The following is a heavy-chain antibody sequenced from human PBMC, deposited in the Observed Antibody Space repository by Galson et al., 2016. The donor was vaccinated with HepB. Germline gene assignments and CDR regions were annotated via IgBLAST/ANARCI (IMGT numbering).Heavy chain of an antibody. CDR3: ARLSAPAGNY. CDR2: SYYSGST. CDR1: GFAFSSHSMN. Sequence: LRLSCAASGFAFSSHSMNWVRQAPGKGLEWIGSSYYSGSTYYNPSLKSRVTISVDMSKNQFYLKVSSVTAADTAVYYCARLSAPAGNYWGQGTLVTVSS. V-gene: IGHV4-39*01. D-gene: IGHD6-19*01. J-gene: IGHJ4*02.